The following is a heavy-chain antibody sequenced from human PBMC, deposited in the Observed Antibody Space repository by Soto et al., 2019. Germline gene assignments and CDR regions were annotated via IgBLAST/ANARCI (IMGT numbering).Heavy chain of an antibody. Sequence: SVKVSCKXSGGTFSSYAISWVRQAPGQGLEWMGGIIPIFGTANYAQKFQGRVTITADKSTSTAYMELSSLRSEDTAVYYCARTYCSSTSCFTYYYGMDVWGQGTTVTVSS. CDR2: IIPIFGTA. V-gene: IGHV1-69*06. D-gene: IGHD2-2*01. CDR1: GGTFSSYA. CDR3: ARTYCSSTSCFTYYYGMDV. J-gene: IGHJ6*02.